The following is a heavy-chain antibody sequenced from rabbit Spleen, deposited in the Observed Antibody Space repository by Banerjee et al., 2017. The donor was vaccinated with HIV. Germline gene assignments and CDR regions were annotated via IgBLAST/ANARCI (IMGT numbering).Heavy chain of an antibody. Sequence: QSLEESGGSLVQPEGSLTLTCTASGLSFSSTYYMCWVRQAPGKGLEWIGCIATGSSGFTYYASWAKGRFTCSKASSTTVTLQMTSLTAADTATYFCARDLAGVIGCNFNLWGPGTLVTVS. CDR2: IATGSSGFT. J-gene: IGHJ4*01. CDR3: ARDLAGVIGCNFNL. D-gene: IGHD4-1*01. CDR1: GLSFSSTYY. V-gene: IGHV1S40*01.